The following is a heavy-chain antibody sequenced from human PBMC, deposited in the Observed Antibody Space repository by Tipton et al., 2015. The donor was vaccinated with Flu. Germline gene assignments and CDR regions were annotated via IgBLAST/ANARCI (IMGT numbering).Heavy chain of an antibody. D-gene: IGHD4-11*01. CDR3: ARRDYSNYVSDPKNWFDP. V-gene: IGHV4-39*07. CDR2: IFHSGNT. Sequence: TLSLTCAVSGDSIRSSNYYWGWIRQPPGKGLEWIGNIFHSGNTYLNPSLKSRVTISIDTSKNQFSLKVNSVTAADTAVYYCARRDYSNYVSDPKNWFDPWGQGTLVTVSA. CDR1: GDSIRSSNYY. J-gene: IGHJ5*02.